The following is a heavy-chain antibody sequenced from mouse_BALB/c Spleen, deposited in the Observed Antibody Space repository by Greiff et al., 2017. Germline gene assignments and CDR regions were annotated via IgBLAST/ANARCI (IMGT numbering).Heavy chain of an antibody. CDR1: GYTFTSYW. Sequence: QVQLKQPGAELVKPGASVKLSCKASGYTFTSYWMHWVKQRPGQGLEWIGEIDPSDSYTNYNQKFKGKATLTVDKSSSTAYMQLSSLTSEDSAVYYCARRRITTATWDFDYWGQGTTLTVSS. J-gene: IGHJ2*01. D-gene: IGHD1-2*01. CDR3: ARRRITTATWDFDY. V-gene: IGHV1-69*02. CDR2: IDPSDSYT.